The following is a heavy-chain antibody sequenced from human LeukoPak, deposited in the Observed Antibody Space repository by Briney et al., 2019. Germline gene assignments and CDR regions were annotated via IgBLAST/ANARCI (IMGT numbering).Heavy chain of an antibody. D-gene: IGHD2/OR15-2a*01. CDR2: ISTSGDTT. J-gene: IGHJ4*02. Sequence: GESLRLSCAASGFTFSTYATHWVRQAPGKGLEWVSIISTSGDTTYYAGSVKGRFTISRDNSKNTLFLQMNSLRAEDTAVYYCARGSPLSYYFDYWGQGTLVTVSS. CDR3: ARGSPLSYYFDY. CDR1: GFTFSTYA. V-gene: IGHV3-23*01.